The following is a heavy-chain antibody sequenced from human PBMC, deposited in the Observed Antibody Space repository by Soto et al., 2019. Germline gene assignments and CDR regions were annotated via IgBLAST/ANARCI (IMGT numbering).Heavy chain of an antibody. CDR3: TSPHYCSGGSCYSGVLSVSGMDV. Sequence: GGSLRLSCVASGFTFSGSAMHWVRQASGKGLEWVGRIRSKANSYATAYAASVKGRFTISRDDSKNTAYLQMNSLKTDDTAVYYRTSPHYCSGGSCYSGVLSVSGMDVRGQGTTVTVSS. J-gene: IGHJ6*02. CDR2: IRSKANSYAT. V-gene: IGHV3-73*01. D-gene: IGHD2-15*01. CDR1: GFTFSGSA.